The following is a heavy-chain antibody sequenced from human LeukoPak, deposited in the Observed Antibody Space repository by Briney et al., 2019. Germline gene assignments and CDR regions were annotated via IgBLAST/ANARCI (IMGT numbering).Heavy chain of an antibody. Sequence: ASVKVSCKASGGTFSSYAISWVRQAPGQGLEWMGRIIPILGIANYAQKFQGRVTITADKSTSTAYMELSSLRSEDTAVYYCARDIEYSYGLSFDYWGQGTLVTVSS. CDR3: ARDIEYSYGLSFDY. CDR1: GGTFSSYA. J-gene: IGHJ4*02. D-gene: IGHD5-18*01. V-gene: IGHV1-69*04. CDR2: IIPILGIA.